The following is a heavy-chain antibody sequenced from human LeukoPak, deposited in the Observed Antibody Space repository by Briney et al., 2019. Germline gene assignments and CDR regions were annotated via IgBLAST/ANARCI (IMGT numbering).Heavy chain of an antibody. CDR3: ARGPGSNYDFWSGYSGLFDY. Sequence: GGSLRLSCAASGFTFSSYSMNWVRQAPGKGLEWVSYISSSSSPIYYADSVKGRFTISRDNAKNSLYLQMNSLRAEDTAMYYCARGPGSNYDFWSGYSGLFDYWGHGSLVTVSS. CDR2: ISSSSSPI. V-gene: IGHV3-48*04. D-gene: IGHD3-3*01. J-gene: IGHJ4*01. CDR1: GFTFSSYS.